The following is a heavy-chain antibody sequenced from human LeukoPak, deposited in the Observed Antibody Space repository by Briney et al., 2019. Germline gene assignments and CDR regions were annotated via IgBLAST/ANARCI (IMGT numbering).Heavy chain of an antibody. J-gene: IGHJ4*02. V-gene: IGHV1-2*02. CDR1: GCTFTGYY. CDR2: INPNSGGT. CDR3: AKKGWLQFRFDY. D-gene: IGHD5-24*01. Sequence: ASVKVSCKASGCTFTGYYMHWVRQAPGQGLEWMGWINPNSGGTNYAQKFQGRVTMTRDTSISTAYMELSRLRSDDTAVYYCAKKGWLQFRFDYWGQGTLVTVSS.